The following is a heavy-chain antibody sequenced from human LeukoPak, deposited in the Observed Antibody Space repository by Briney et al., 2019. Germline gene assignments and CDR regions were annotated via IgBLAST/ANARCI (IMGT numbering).Heavy chain of an antibody. J-gene: IGHJ4*02. CDR3: ARERDGRFFDY. D-gene: IGHD5-24*01. CDR2: INQDGSEK. Sequence: GGSLRLSCVASGFNLNSRWMDWVRQAPGKGLEWVANINQDGSEKYFVDSVKGRFTISRDNSKNSLHLQMNTLRAEDTALYYCARERDGRFFDYWGQGTLVTVSS. V-gene: IGHV3-7*01. CDR1: GFNLNSRW.